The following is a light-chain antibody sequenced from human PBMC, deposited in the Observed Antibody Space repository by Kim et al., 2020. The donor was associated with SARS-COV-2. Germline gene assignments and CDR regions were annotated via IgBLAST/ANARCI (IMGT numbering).Light chain of an antibody. Sequence: EIVLTQSPATLSLSPGERATLSCRASQSVSSHLVWYQQKPGQAPRLLIYDASNRATGIPARFSGSGSGTDFTLTISSLEPEDFAVYYCQQRSDWPVFGQGTKVDIK. J-gene: IGKJ1*01. CDR3: QQRSDWPV. CDR2: DAS. CDR1: QSVSSH. V-gene: IGKV3-11*01.